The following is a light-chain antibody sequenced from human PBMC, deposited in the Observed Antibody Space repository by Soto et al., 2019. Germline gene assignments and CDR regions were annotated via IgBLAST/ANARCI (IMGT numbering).Light chain of an antibody. Sequence: EVLMTQSPATLSVSPGERVILSCRASQSVSSNLAWYQQKPGQAPRLLIYGASSRATGIPARFSGSGSGTDFTLTISRLEPEDFAVYYCQQYGSSLRTFGQGTKVDIK. CDR3: QQYGSSLRT. J-gene: IGKJ1*01. CDR2: GAS. V-gene: IGKV3-20*01. CDR1: QSVSSN.